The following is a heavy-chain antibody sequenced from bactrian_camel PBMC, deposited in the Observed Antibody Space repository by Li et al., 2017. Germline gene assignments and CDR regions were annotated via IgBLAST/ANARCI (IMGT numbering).Heavy chain of an antibody. CDR3: AARSPHTGSWSSVSTYNY. D-gene: IGHD6*01. CDR2: IDSDGST. CDR1: GYTAGSYC. J-gene: IGHJ4*01. V-gene: IGHV3S26*01. Sequence: VQLVESGGGSVQAGGSLRLSCVVSGYTAGSYCMAWFRQAPGKEREGVAAIDSDGSTSYADSVKGRFTISQVNSLSPVYLQMNNLKPEDTAIYYCAARSPHTGSWSSVSTYNYWGQGTQVTVS.